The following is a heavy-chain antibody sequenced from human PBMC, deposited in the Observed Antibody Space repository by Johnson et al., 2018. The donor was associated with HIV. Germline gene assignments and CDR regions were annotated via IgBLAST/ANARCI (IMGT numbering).Heavy chain of an antibody. CDR2: ISYDGSNK. J-gene: IGHJ3*02. CDR3: APLGDAFDI. D-gene: IGHD7-27*01. V-gene: IGHV3-30*04. CDR1: AFTFSSYA. Sequence: QVQLVESGGGVVQPGRSLRLSCVGSAFTFSSYAMHWVRQAPGKGLEWVAVISYDGSNKYYADSVKGRFTISRDNSKNTLYLQMNSLRAEDTAVYYCAPLGDAFDIWGQGTMVTVSS.